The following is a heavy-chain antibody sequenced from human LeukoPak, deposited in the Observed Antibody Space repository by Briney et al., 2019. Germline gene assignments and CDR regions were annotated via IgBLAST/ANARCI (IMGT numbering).Heavy chain of an antibody. D-gene: IGHD4-11*01. V-gene: IGHV1-69*05. CDR2: IIPIFGTA. CDR1: GGTFSSYA. J-gene: IGHJ4*02. CDR3: ARGGSRMTTFYIIDY. Sequence: EASVKVSCKASGGTFSSYAISWVRQAPGQGLEWMGGIIPIFGTANYAQKFQGRVTITRDTSANTAYMELSSLRFEDTAVYYCARGGSRMTTFYIIDYWGQGTLVTVSS.